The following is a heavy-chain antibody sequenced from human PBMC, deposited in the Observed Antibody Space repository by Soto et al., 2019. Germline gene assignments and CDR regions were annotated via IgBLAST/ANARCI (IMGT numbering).Heavy chain of an antibody. CDR1: GFTFSSYG. CDR3: AGASPSLTIFGVVSDAFDI. D-gene: IGHD3-3*01. CDR2: ISSSTSVK. Sequence: GGSLRLSCAASGFTFSSYGMNWVRQAPGKGLEWVSYISSSTSVKYYGESVKGRFTISRDNAKNSLYLQMNSLRAEDTAVYYCAGASPSLTIFGVVSDAFDIWGQGTMVTVSS. V-gene: IGHV3-48*01. J-gene: IGHJ3*02.